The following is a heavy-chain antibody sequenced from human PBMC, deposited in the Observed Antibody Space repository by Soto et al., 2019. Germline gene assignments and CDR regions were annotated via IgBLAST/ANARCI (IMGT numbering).Heavy chain of an antibody. J-gene: IGHJ4*02. CDR1: GFTFSSYS. CDR2: ISSSSSYI. V-gene: IGHV3-21*01. CDR3: ARDPGKYYYGSGSYYKPSPLVDY. D-gene: IGHD3-10*01. Sequence: GGSLRLSCAASGFTFSSYSMNWVRQAPGKGLEWVSSISSSSSYIYYADSVKGRFTISRDNAKNSLYLQMNSLRAEDTAVYYCARDPGKYYYGSGSYYKPSPLVDYWGQGTLVTVSS.